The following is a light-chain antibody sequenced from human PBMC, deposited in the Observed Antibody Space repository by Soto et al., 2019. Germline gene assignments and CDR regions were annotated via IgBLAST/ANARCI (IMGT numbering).Light chain of an antibody. Sequence: SALTQPPSASGTPGQRITISCSGSTSNIESHSVNWFQQVPGTAPKLLINTNNQRPSGVPDRFSGSKSGASASLAISGLQSEDEATYYCATWDDSRNGVFGTGTKVTVL. CDR1: TSNIESHS. J-gene: IGLJ1*01. CDR3: ATWDDSRNGV. CDR2: TNN. V-gene: IGLV1-44*01.